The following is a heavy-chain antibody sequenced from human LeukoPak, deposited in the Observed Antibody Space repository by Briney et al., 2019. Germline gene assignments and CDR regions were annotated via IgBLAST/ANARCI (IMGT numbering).Heavy chain of an antibody. V-gene: IGHV4-59*01. Sequence: SETLSLTCTVSGGSISSYYWSWIRQPPGKGLESIGYIHYTGRTNCNPSLMSRVTLSVDTSKNQFSLKLTSVTAADTAVYYCARGTFGYTNYGSGRVGDYFYYMDVWGKGATVTVSS. D-gene: IGHD3-10*01. CDR2: IHYTGRT. CDR3: ARGTFGYTNYGSGRVGDYFYYMDV. J-gene: IGHJ6*03. CDR1: GGSISSYY.